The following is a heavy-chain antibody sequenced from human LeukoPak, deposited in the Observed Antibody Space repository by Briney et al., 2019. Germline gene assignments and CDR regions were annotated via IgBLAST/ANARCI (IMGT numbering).Heavy chain of an antibody. D-gene: IGHD3-22*01. CDR1: GFTFSSYW. CDR2: ISSSSSYI. V-gene: IGHV3-21*01. J-gene: IGHJ4*02. CDR3: ARDYGYYYDSSGYYYANFDY. Sequence: GGSLRLSCAASGFTFSSYWMDWVRQAPGKGLEWVSSISSSSSYIYYADSVKGRFTISRDNAKNSLYLQMNSLRAEDTAVYYCARDYGYYYDSSGYYYANFDYWGQGTLVTVSS.